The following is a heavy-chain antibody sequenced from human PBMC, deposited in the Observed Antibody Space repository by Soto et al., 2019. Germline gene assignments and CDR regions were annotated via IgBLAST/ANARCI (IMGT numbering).Heavy chain of an antibody. CDR3: ATDRRASYYGSGADS. J-gene: IGHJ4*02. CDR1: GFTFSDSG. D-gene: IGHD3-10*01. Sequence: QVYLVESGGGVVQPGTPLRLSCAASGFTFSDSGMHWVRQAPGKGLEWVAVISYDGSGKFYGDSVKGRFTISRDNSKNTVYLHMRGLPPEDTAVYYCATDRRASYYGSGADSWGQGTLVTVAA. V-gene: IGHV3-30*03. CDR2: ISYDGSGK.